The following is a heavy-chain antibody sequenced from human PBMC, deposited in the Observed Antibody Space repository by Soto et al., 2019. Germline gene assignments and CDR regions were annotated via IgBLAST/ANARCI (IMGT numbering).Heavy chain of an antibody. D-gene: IGHD6-13*01. J-gene: IGHJ4*02. CDR3: ARGSPSSSWSH. CDR2: IIPMFDIV. Sequence: SVKVSCKXSGGTFGSNAISWVRQAPGQGLEWMGGIIPMFDIVHFAQKFQGRVTITADEFTSTAYMELSSLRSEDTAVYYCARGSPSSSWSHWGQGTLVTVSS. CDR1: GGTFGSNA. V-gene: IGHV1-69*13.